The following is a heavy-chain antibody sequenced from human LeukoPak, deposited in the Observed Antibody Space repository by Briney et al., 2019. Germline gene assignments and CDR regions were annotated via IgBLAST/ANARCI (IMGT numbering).Heavy chain of an antibody. CDR1: GGTFSSYA. Sequence: SVKVSCKASGGTFSSYAISWVRQAPGQGLEWIGGIIPIFGTANYAQKFQGRVTITADKSTSTAYMELSSLRSEDTAVYYCAGSSGWYPTYYFDYWGQGTLVTVSS. CDR2: IIPIFGTA. J-gene: IGHJ4*02. CDR3: AGSSGWYPTYYFDY. D-gene: IGHD6-19*01. V-gene: IGHV1-69*06.